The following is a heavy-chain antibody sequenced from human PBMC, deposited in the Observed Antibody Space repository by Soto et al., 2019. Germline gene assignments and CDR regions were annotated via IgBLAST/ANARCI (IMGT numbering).Heavy chain of an antibody. Sequence: EVQLVESGGGLVKPGGSLRLSCAASGFTFSSYSMNRVRQAPGKGLEWVSSISSSSSYINYEDSVKGRFTIYRDNAKNSLYLQMNSLRAEDTAVYYCANLGYCTNGVCYGMDVWGQGTTVTVSS. CDR2: ISSSSSYI. V-gene: IGHV3-21*01. D-gene: IGHD2-8*01. CDR1: GFTFSSYS. J-gene: IGHJ6*02. CDR3: ANLGYCTNGVCYGMDV.